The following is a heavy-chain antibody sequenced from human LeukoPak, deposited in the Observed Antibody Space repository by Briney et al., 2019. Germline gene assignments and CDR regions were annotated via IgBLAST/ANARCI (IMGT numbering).Heavy chain of an antibody. CDR1: GGSFSGYY. CDR3: ARDCRDGYNLGFQDYYGMDV. D-gene: IGHD5-24*01. J-gene: IGHJ6*02. V-gene: IGHV4-34*01. Sequence: SETLSLTCAVYGGSFSGYYWSWIRQPPGKGLEWIGGINHSGSTNYNPSLKSRVTISVDTSKNQFSLKLSSVTAADTAVYYCARDCRDGYNLGFQDYYGMDVWGQGTTVTVSS. CDR2: INHSGST.